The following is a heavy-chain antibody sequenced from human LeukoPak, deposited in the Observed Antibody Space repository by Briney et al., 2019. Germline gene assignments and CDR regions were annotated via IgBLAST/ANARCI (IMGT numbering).Heavy chain of an antibody. Sequence: PGRSLRLSCAASGFTFSSYAMHWVRQAPGQGLEWMGWINPNSGDTIYAQKFQGRVTMTRDTSISTAYMELSRLRSDDTAVYYCARGLSLTMVVHRPDDAFDIWGQGTMVTVSS. V-gene: IGHV1-2*02. J-gene: IGHJ3*02. CDR2: INPNSGDT. D-gene: IGHD3-10*01. CDR3: ARGLSLTMVVHRPDDAFDI. CDR1: GFTFSSYA.